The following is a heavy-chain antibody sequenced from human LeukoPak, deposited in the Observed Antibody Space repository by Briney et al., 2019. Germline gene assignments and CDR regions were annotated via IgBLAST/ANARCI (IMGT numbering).Heavy chain of an antibody. CDR2: MTTSSTYT. D-gene: IGHD1-26*01. J-gene: IGHJ6*03. CDR1: GFSFSSYN. CDR3: ARDPYSGAYGNTYYYYMDV. Sequence: KAGGSLRLSCEASGFSFSSYNMDWVRQTPGKGLEWISSMTTSSTYTFYADSVKGLFTISRDNARNSLYLQMNSLTAEDTAVYYCARDPYSGAYGNTYYYYMDVWGKGTTVTISS. V-gene: IGHV3-21*01.